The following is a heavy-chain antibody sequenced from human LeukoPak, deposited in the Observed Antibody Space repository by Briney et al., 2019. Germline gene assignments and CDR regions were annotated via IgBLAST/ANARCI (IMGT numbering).Heavy chain of an antibody. CDR3: ARDTYYDYVWGSYRNGFDY. V-gene: IGHV3-7*05. J-gene: IGHJ4*02. Sequence: GGSLRLSCAASGFTFSSYWMSWVRQAPGKGLEWVANIKQDGSEKYYVDSVKGRFTISRDNAKNSLYLQMNSLRAEDTAVYYCARDTYYDYVWGSYRNGFDYWGQGTLVTVSS. D-gene: IGHD3-16*02. CDR2: IKQDGSEK. CDR1: GFTFSSYW.